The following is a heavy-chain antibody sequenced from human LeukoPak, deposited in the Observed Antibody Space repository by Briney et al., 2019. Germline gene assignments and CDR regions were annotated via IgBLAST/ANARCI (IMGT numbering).Heavy chain of an antibody. CDR2: IKQDGSET. CDR3: VRDWGYDSSGYWQKYFDT. D-gene: IGHD3-22*01. V-gene: IGHV3-7*01. J-gene: IGHJ4*02. Sequence: GGSLRLSCAASAFTFSSYWMSWVRQAPGKGREWVAIIKQDGSETYYVDSVKGRFTISRDNAKNTLYLQMNSLRAEDTAVYYCVRDWGYDSSGYWQKYFDTWGQGTLVTVSS. CDR1: AFTFSSYW.